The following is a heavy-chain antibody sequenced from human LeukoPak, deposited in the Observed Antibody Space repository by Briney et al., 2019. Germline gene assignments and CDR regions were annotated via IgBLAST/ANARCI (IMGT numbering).Heavy chain of an antibody. D-gene: IGHD1-14*01. CDR1: GFTFSSYS. Sequence: GGSLRLSCSASGFTFSSYSMNWVRQAPGKGLEWVSYISSSSSTIYYADSVKGRFTISRDNAKNSLFLQMNSLRVEETAVYYCFTGGGYWGQGTLVTVSS. CDR2: ISSSSSTI. V-gene: IGHV3-48*04. J-gene: IGHJ4*02. CDR3: FTGGGY.